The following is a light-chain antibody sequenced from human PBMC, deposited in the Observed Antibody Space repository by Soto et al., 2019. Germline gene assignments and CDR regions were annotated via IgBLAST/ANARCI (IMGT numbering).Light chain of an antibody. CDR3: AAWDDSLNGWV. Sequence: QSVLTQPPSASGTPGQRVTISCSGSSSNIGSNTVNWYQQLPGTAPQLLIYSNNQRPSGVPDRFSGSKSGTSASLAISGLQSVDEADYYCAAWDDSLNGWVFGGGTKLTVL. CDR2: SNN. V-gene: IGLV1-44*01. J-gene: IGLJ3*02. CDR1: SSNIGSNT.